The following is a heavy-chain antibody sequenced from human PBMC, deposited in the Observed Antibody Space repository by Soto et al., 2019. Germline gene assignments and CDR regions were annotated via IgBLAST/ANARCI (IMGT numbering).Heavy chain of an antibody. CDR2: ITFRGDNT. V-gene: IGHV3-23*01. J-gene: IGHJ4*02. D-gene: IGHD1-1*01. Sequence: EVQLLISGGALVSPGGPLRLSCAASGFTFRSYAMSWVRQAPGKGLEWLDGITFRGDNTYYADSVKGRFSLSRDNSRNRLDLQMNNLKVEDTALYYCARLGTMGVFDNWGQGTLLTVSS. CDR1: GFTFRSYA. CDR3: ARLGTMGVFDN.